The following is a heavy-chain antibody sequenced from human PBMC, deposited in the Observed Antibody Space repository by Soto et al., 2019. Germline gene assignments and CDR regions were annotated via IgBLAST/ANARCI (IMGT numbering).Heavy chain of an antibody. V-gene: IGHV3-30-3*01. CDR2: ISYDGSNK. CDR3: ARFKGCSGGSCYPYFDY. J-gene: IGHJ4*02. Sequence: QVQLVESGGGVVQPGRSLRLSCAASGFTFSSYAMHWVRQAPGKGLEWVAVISYDGSNKYYADSMKGRFTISRDNSKNTLYLQMNSLRAEDTAVYYCARFKGCSGGSCYPYFDYWGQGTLVTVSS. D-gene: IGHD2-15*01. CDR1: GFTFSSYA.